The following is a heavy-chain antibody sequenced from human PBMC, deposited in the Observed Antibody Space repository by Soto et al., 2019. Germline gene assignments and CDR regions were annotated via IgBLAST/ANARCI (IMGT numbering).Heavy chain of an antibody. D-gene: IGHD3-22*01. J-gene: IGHJ4*02. Sequence: PSETLSLTCTVSGGSISSGDYYWSWIRQPPGKGLEWIGYIYYSGGTYYNPSLKSRVTISVDTSKNQFSLKLSSVTAADTAVYYCARYYDSSGFLVDFDYWGQGTLVTVSS. CDR2: IYYSGGT. CDR1: GGSISSGDYY. CDR3: ARYYDSSGFLVDFDY. V-gene: IGHV4-30-4*01.